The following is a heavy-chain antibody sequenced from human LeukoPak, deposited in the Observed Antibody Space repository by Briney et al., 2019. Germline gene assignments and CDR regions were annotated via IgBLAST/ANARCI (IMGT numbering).Heavy chain of an antibody. J-gene: IGHJ4*02. D-gene: IGHD5-12*01. V-gene: IGHV1-2*02. CDR2: INPNSCGT. CDR1: GYTFTGYY. Sequence: ASVKVSCKASGYTFTGYYMHWVRHATGQGLEWMVWINPNSCGTNYAQKFQRRVTMTRDTSISTAYMELRRLRSDDTAVYYCVRDGSGYDSDYWGQGTLVTVSS. CDR3: VRDGSGYDSDY.